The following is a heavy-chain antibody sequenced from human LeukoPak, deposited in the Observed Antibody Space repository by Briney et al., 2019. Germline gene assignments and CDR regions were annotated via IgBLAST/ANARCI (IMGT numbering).Heavy chain of an antibody. CDR1: GFTFSNYA. D-gene: IGHD2-15*01. CDR3: AKDHDVVATWRFDS. V-gene: IGHV3-23*01. CDR2: VSGGSTSH. J-gene: IGHJ5*01. Sequence: GSLRLSCAASGFTFSNYAVSWVRHAPGKGLEWVSIVSGGSTSHNYAGSVKGRFTISRDNSKNMLYLQMNSLRAEDTAVYYCAKDHDVVATWRFDSWGQGTPVTVSS.